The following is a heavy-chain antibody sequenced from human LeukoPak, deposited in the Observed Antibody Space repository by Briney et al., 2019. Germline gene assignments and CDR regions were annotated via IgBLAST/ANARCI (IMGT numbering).Heavy chain of an antibody. D-gene: IGHD1-1*01. CDR3: AKARTTGSFDAFDI. CDR1: GFPVGDYT. Sequence: GGSLRLSCAASGFPVGDYTMHWVRQAPGKGLEWVAGIRWGRGSIGYADSVKGRFTISRDNAKNSLYLQMNSLRAEDMALYYCAKARTTGSFDAFDIWGQGTVVSVSS. V-gene: IGHV3-9*03. J-gene: IGHJ3*02. CDR2: IRWGRGSI.